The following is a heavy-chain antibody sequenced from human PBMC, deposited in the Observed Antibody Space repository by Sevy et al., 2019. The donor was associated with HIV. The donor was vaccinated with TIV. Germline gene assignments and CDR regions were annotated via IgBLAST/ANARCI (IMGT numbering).Heavy chain of an antibody. Sequence: ASVKVSCKASGDTLTNNYMHWVRQAPGQGLEWMGIIDPSGGNASYAQKFQGRVTMTRDTSTSTLYMDLSSLRSEETAVYYCVRADPAQHFDSWGQGTLVTVSS. CDR2: IDPSGGNA. J-gene: IGHJ4*02. CDR3: VRADPAQHFDS. V-gene: IGHV1-46*01. CDR1: GDTLTNNY.